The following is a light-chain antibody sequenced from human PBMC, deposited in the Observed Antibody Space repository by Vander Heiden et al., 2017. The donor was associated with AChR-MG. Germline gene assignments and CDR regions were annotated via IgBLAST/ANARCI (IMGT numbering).Light chain of an antibody. V-gene: IGKV1-39*01. CDR1: QSISSY. Sequence: DIQMTQSPSSLSASVGDRVTISCRASQSISSYLNWYQQRPGKAPKVLIYAASSLQSGVPSRFNRSGFGTDFTLAISSLQPEDFTTYYCQQTDSTPLTFGGGTRVEIK. CDR3: QQTDSTPLT. CDR2: AAS. J-gene: IGKJ4*01.